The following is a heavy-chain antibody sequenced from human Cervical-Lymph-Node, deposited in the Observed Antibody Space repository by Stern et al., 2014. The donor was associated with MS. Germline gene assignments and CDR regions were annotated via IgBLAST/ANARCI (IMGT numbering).Heavy chain of an antibody. CDR3: ASQRFLESIYWYFDL. D-gene: IGHD3-3*01. J-gene: IGHJ2*01. Sequence: QVQLQESGPGLVKPSQTLSLTCIVSGGSISSGSYYWSWIRQPAGKGLESIGRIQTSGRTNYSPSLRSRVTISLDKSKNQFSLNLNSVTAADTAVYYCASQRFLESIYWYFDLWGRGTLVTVSS. V-gene: IGHV4-61*02. CDR1: GGSISSGSYY. CDR2: IQTSGRT.